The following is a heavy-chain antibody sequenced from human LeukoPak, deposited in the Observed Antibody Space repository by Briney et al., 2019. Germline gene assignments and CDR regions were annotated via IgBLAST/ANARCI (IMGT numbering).Heavy chain of an antibody. Sequence: ASVKVSCEASGYTFTSYGISWVRQAPGQGLEWMGWISAYNGNTNYAQKLQGRVTMTTDTSTSTAYMELRSLRSDDTAVYYCARDLRRYCSGGSCYSDYWGQGTLVTVSS. V-gene: IGHV1-18*01. CDR2: ISAYNGNT. D-gene: IGHD2-15*01. CDR1: GYTFTSYG. CDR3: ARDLRRYCSGGSCYSDY. J-gene: IGHJ4*02.